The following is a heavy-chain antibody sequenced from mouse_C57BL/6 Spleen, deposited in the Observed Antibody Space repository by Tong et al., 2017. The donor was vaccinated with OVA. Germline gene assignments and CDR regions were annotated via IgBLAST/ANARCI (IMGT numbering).Heavy chain of an antibody. Sequence: VQLKESGPGLVVPSQSLSITCTVSGFSLTSYGVHWVRQPPGKGLEWLGVIWAGGSTNYNSALMSRLSISKDNSKSQDFLKMNSRQTDDTAMYYCARDSGITTYFDYWGQGTTLTVSS. CDR2: IWAGGST. D-gene: IGHD2-4*01. CDR1: GFSLTSYG. V-gene: IGHV2-9*02. CDR3: ARDSGITTYFDY. J-gene: IGHJ2*01.